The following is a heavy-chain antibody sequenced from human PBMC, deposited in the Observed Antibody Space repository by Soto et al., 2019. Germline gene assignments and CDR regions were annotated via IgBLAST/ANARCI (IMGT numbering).Heavy chain of an antibody. CDR3: ARVAVSSGLPYSYYYGTHV. CDR2: IYYSGST. CDR1: GGSISSYY. D-gene: IGHD3-22*01. V-gene: IGHV4-59*01. J-gene: IGHJ6*02. Sequence: TSETLSLTCTVSGGSISSYYWSWIRQPPGKGLEWIGYIYYSGSTNYNPSLKSRVTISVDTSKNQFSLKLSSVTAADTAVYYCARVAVSSGLPYSYYYGTHVRRHGITVTV.